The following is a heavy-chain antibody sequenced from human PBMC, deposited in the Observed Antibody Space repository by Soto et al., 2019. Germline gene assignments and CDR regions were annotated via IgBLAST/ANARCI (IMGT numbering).Heavy chain of an antibody. CDR2: IYYSGST. J-gene: IGHJ4*02. V-gene: IGHV4-31*03. CDR1: GGSISSGGYY. Sequence: SETLSLTCTVSGGSISSGGYYWSWIRQHPGKGLEWIGYIYYSGSTYYNPSLKSRVTISVDTSKNQFSLKLSSVTAADTAVYYCARVPGHSSSWYFAHQTKKGYYFDYWGQGTLVTVSS. CDR3: ARVPGHSSSWYFAHQTKKGYYFDY. D-gene: IGHD6-13*01.